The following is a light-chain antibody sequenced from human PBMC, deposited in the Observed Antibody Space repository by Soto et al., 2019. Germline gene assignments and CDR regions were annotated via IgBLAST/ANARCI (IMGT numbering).Light chain of an antibody. J-gene: IGLJ1*01. Sequence: QSALTQPASVPGSPGQSITVSCTGTSGDVGGYNSVSWYQQHPGKPPKLIIYEVSNRPSGVSDRFSGSKSGNTASLTISGLQAEDEADYYCSSYTSTSSYVFXTGTKVTVL. CDR3: SSYTSTSSYV. CDR2: EVS. V-gene: IGLV2-14*03. CDR1: SGDVGGYNS.